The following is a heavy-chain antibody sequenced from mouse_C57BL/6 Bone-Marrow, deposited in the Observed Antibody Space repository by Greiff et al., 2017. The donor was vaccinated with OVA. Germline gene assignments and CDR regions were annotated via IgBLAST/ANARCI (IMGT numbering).Heavy chain of an antibody. J-gene: IGHJ2*01. Sequence: EVTLQQSGAELVRPGASVKLSCTASGFNIKDDYMHWVKQRPEQGLEWIGWIDPENGDTEYASKFQGKATITADTASNTAYLQLSSLTSEDTAVYYCTRWDGYYFDYWGQGTTLTVSS. V-gene: IGHV14-4*01. CDR3: TRWDGYYFDY. CDR2: IDPENGDT. D-gene: IGHD2-3*01. CDR1: GFNIKDDY.